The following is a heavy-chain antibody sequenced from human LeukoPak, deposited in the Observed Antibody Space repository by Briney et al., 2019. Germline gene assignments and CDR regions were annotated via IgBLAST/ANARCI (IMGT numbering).Heavy chain of an antibody. D-gene: IGHD6-13*01. CDR1: EFTFGSYW. Sequence: PGGSPRLSCAASEFTFGSYWMSWVRQAPGKGLEWVANINQDGSEKYYVDSVKGRFTISRDNAKNSLYLQMNSLRAEDTAVYYCAGSWSPYDAFDIWGQGTMVTVSS. V-gene: IGHV3-7*01. CDR2: INQDGSEK. J-gene: IGHJ3*02. CDR3: AGSWSPYDAFDI.